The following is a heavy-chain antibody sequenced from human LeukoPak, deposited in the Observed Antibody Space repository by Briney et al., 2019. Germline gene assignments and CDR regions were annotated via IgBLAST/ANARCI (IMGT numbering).Heavy chain of an antibody. V-gene: IGHV3-23*01. CDR1: GFTFSSYA. J-gene: IGHJ4*02. CDR3: AKKGVSSGYYYYDDY. Sequence: GGSLRLSCAASGFTFSSYAMSWVRQAPGKGLVWVSAISGSGGSTYFADSVKGRFTISRDNSKNTLYLQMNSLRAEDTAVYYCAKKGVSSGYYYYDDYWGQGTLVTVSS. D-gene: IGHD3-22*01. CDR2: ISGSGGST.